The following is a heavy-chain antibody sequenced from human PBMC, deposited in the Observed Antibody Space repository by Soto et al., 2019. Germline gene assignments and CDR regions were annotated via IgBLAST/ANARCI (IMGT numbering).Heavy chain of an antibody. V-gene: IGHV3-30*18. Sequence: GGSLRLSCAASGFTFSSYGMHWVRQAPGKGLEWVAVISYDGSNKYYADSVKGRFTISRDNSKNTLYLQMNSLRAEDTAVYYCAKDRITMIVVVITEEYYYGMDVWGQGTTVTVSS. CDR1: GFTFSSYG. CDR3: AKDRITMIVVVITEEYYYGMDV. J-gene: IGHJ6*02. D-gene: IGHD3-22*01. CDR2: ISYDGSNK.